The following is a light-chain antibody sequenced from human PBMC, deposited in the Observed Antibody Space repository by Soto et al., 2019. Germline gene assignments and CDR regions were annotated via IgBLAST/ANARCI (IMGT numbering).Light chain of an antibody. CDR3: QQYETLPIT. Sequence: DIQMTPSPASLAASLGDRVSITCEASQDIGKYVNWYQQIPGKAPKLLIFDASHLESGVPSRFSGSGSGTDYTFTISSLQPEDIATYYCQQYETLPITFGQGTRLEIK. J-gene: IGKJ5*01. CDR2: DAS. CDR1: QDIGKY. V-gene: IGKV1-33*01.